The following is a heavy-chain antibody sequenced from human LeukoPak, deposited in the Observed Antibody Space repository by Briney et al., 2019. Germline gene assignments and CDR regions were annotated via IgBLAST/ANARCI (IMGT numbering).Heavy chain of an antibody. D-gene: IGHD3-22*01. CDR2: ISSSGST. CDR3: ARGPYFYDSSGGFDI. J-gene: IGHJ3*02. Sequence: PSETLSLTCTVSGDSISSGDYYWSWIRQPAGKGLEWIGRISSSGSTNYNPSLKSRVTISVDTSKNQFSLKLSSVTAADTAVYFCARGPYFYDSSGGFDIWGQGTMVTVSS. V-gene: IGHV4-61*02. CDR1: GDSISSGDYY.